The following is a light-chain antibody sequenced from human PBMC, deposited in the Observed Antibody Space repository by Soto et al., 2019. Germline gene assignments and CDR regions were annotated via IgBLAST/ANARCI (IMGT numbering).Light chain of an antibody. CDR2: EVS. V-gene: IGLV2-14*01. CDR3: SSFTTSSTWV. J-gene: IGLJ3*02. Sequence: QSVLTQPASVSGSPGQSITISCTGTSSDVGNYNYVSWYQRHPGKAPKLIIYEVSNRPSGVSNRFSGSKSGNTASLSISGLQAEDEGDYYCSSFTTSSTWVFGGGTKLTVL. CDR1: SSDVGNYNY.